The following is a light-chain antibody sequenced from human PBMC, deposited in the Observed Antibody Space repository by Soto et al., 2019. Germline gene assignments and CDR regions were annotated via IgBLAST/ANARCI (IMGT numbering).Light chain of an antibody. CDR2: LGS. V-gene: IGKV2-28*01. Sequence: DIVMTQSPLSLHVTPGEPASISCRSSQSLLHSNGYNYLDWYLQKPGQSPQLLIYLGSNRASGVPDRFSGSGSGTDFTLKISRVEAEDVGDYYCMQALQIPQTFGQGTKLEIK. CDR3: MQALQIPQT. J-gene: IGKJ2*01. CDR1: QSLLHSNGYNY.